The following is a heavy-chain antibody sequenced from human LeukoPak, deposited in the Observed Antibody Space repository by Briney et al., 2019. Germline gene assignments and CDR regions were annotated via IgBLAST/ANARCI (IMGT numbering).Heavy chain of an antibody. CDR3: ARDHIAVAGTFDY. V-gene: IGHV3-30-3*01. Sequence: PGRSLRLSCAASGFTFSSYAMHWVRQAPGKGLEWVAVISYDGSNKYYADSVKGRFTISRDNSKNTLCLQMNSLRAEDTAVYYCARDHIAVAGTFDYWGQGTLVTVSS. CDR1: GFTFSSYA. J-gene: IGHJ4*02. CDR2: ISYDGSNK. D-gene: IGHD6-19*01.